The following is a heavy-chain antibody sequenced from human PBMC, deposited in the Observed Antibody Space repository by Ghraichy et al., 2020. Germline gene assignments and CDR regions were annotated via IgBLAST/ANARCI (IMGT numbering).Heavy chain of an antibody. CDR1: GFTFSSYA. D-gene: IGHD1/OR15-1a*01. V-gene: IGHV3-23*01. Sequence: GGSLRLSCAASGFTFSSYAMSWVRQAPGKGLEWVSAISGSSGSTFYADSVKGRFTISRDNSKNTLYLQMNSLRAEDTAVYYCAKGTYNWNKYYFDYWGQGTLVTVSS. CDR2: ISGSSGST. J-gene: IGHJ4*02. CDR3: AKGTYNWNKYYFDY.